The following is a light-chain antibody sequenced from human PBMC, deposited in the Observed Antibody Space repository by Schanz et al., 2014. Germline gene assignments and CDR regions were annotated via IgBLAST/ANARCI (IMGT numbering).Light chain of an antibody. CDR2: GAS. V-gene: IGKV3D-15*01. J-gene: IGKJ2*02. Sequence: EVVMTQSPATLSVSPGERATLSCRASQSVTTNLAWYQQKPGQAPRLLIYGASTRATGIPARFSGRGSGTDFTLTISRLAPEDFAFYYCQHRSYWRGTFGQGTKLEIK. CDR3: QHRSYWRGT. CDR1: QSVTTN.